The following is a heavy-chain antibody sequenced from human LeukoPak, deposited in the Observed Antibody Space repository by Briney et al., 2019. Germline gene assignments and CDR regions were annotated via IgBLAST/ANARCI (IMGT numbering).Heavy chain of an antibody. D-gene: IGHD3-3*01. Sequence: SQTLSLTCTVSGGSIRSGDYYWSWIRQPPGTGLEWIVYIYYSGSTYYNPSLKSRVTISVDTSKNQFSLKLTSVTAADTAVYYCARDKSGYYHDPYNWFDPWGQGTLVTVSS. J-gene: IGHJ5*02. CDR2: IYYSGST. CDR1: GGSIRSGDYY. CDR3: ARDKSGYYHDPYNWFDP. V-gene: IGHV4-30-4*01.